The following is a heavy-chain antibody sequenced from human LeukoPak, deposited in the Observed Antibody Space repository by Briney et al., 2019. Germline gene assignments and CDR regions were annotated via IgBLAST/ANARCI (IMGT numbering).Heavy chain of an antibody. CDR3: ARRGRWLQLWRREIEYYFDY. CDR2: IYTSGST. CDR1: GVSISSSSYY. J-gene: IGHJ4*02. D-gene: IGHD5-24*01. V-gene: IGHV4-61*02. Sequence: SETLSLTCTVSGVSISSSSYYWGWIRQPAGKGLEWIGRIYTSGSTNYNPSLKSRVTMSVDTSKNQFSLKLSSVTAADTAVYYCARRGRWLQLWRREIEYYFDYWGQGTLVTVSS.